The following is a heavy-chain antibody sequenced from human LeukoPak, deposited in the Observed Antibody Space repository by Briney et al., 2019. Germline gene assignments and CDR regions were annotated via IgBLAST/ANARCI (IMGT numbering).Heavy chain of an antibody. CDR1: GYSISSGYY. CDR3: ARALRKWPPEDAFDI. CDR2: ILYTGST. V-gene: IGHV4-61*01. Sequence: PSETLSLTCTVSGYSISSGYYWSWIRQPPGKGLEWIGYILYTGSTNYNPSLKSRVTISVDTSKNQFSLKLSSVTAADTAVYYCARALRKWPPEDAFDIWGQGTMVTVSS. D-gene: IGHD2-8*01. J-gene: IGHJ3*02.